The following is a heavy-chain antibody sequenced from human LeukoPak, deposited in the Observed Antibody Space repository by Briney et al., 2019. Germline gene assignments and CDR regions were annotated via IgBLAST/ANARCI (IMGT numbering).Heavy chain of an antibody. CDR3: ARGRITIFGVVILYYFDY. V-gene: IGHV1-18*01. D-gene: IGHD3-3*01. J-gene: IGHJ4*02. CDR2: ISAYNGNT. Sequence: GASVKVSCKASGYTFTSYGISWVRQAPGQGLEWMGWISAYNGNTNYAQKLQGRVTMTTDTSTRTAYMELRSLRSDDTAVYYCARGRITIFGVVILYYFDYWGQGTLVTVSS. CDR1: GYTFTSYG.